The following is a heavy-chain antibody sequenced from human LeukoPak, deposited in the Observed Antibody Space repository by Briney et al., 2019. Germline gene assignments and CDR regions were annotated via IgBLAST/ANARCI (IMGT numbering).Heavy chain of an antibody. Sequence: SVKVSCKASGYTFTRYDINWVRQAPGQGLEWMGWMNPNNGNTGYAQKFQGRVTMTRSTSIDTAYMELNTLTSDDTAAYYCARGFYYYGLDVWGQGTTVTVS. CDR3: ARGFYYYGLDV. J-gene: IGHJ6*02. V-gene: IGHV1-8*01. CDR1: GYTFTRYD. CDR2: MNPNNGNT.